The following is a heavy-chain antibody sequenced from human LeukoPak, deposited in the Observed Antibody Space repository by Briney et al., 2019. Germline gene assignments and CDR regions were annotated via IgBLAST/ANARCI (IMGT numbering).Heavy chain of an antibody. CDR2: IYYSGST. D-gene: IGHD1-26*01. Sequence: PSETLSLTCTVSGGSISSYYWSWIRQPPGKGLEWIGYIYYSGSTNYNPSLKSRVTISVDTSKNQFSLKLSSVTAADTAVYYCARALLGAPVAFDIWAKGQWSPSLQ. CDR3: ARALLGAPVAFDI. CDR1: GGSISSYY. J-gene: IGHJ3*02. V-gene: IGHV4-59*01.